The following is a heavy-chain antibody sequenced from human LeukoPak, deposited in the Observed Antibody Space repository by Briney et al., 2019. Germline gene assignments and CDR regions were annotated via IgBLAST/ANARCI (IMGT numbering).Heavy chain of an antibody. CDR3: ARRSPSADAFDI. CDR1: GYTFTGYY. V-gene: IGHV7-4-1*02. CDR2: LNTKTGTP. J-gene: IGHJ3*02. Sequence: ASVKVSCKASGYTFTGYYMHWVRQAPGQGLEWMGWLNTKTGTPTYAQGFTGRFVFSLDISVSTTYLQISNLKPEDTAVYYCARRSPSADAFDIWGQGTMVAVSS.